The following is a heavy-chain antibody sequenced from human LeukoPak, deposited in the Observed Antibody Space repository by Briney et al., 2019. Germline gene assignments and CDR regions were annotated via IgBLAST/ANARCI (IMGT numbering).Heavy chain of an antibody. Sequence: PGRSLRLSCAASGFTFDDYAMNWVRQAPGKGLERVSGISWNSDVIAYADSVKGRFTISRDNAKNSLYLQMNSLRAEDMALYYCVKGKNYYSYFFDSWGQGTLVTVSS. CDR1: GFTFDDYA. CDR2: ISWNSDVI. CDR3: VKGKNYYSYFFDS. V-gene: IGHV3-9*03. J-gene: IGHJ4*02. D-gene: IGHD3-22*01.